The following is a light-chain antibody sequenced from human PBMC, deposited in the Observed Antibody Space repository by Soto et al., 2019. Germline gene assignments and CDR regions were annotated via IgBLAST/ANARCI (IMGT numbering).Light chain of an antibody. Sequence: DIQMTQSPSSLSASVGDKVTITCRASQSISSSLNWYQQKSGKAPNLLVYGVSRLQGGVPARFSGSGSGTEFTLTISSLQPDDFATYYCQQYNTYSTFGQGTRLEIK. CDR1: QSISSS. CDR2: GVS. V-gene: IGKV1-39*01. CDR3: QQYNTYST. J-gene: IGKJ5*01.